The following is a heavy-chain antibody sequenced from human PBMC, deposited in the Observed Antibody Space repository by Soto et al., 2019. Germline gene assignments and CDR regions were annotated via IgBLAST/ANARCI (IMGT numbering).Heavy chain of an antibody. J-gene: IGHJ4*02. Sequence: SETLSLTCTVSGGSISSGDYYWSWIRQPPGKGLEWIGYIYYSGSTYYNPSLKSRVTISVDTSKNQFSLKLSSVTAADTAVYYSARLNMVRGVITFDYCGQGTLVTVSS. V-gene: IGHV4-30-4*01. CDR1: GGSISSGDYY. CDR3: ARLNMVRGVITFDY. CDR2: IYYSGST. D-gene: IGHD3-10*01.